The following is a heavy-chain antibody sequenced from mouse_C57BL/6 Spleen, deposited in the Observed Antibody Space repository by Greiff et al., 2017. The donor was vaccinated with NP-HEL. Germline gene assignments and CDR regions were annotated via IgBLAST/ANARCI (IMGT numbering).Heavy chain of an antibody. CDR3: ATTVVAHYFDY. V-gene: IGHV1-61*01. CDR1: GYTFTSYW. Sequence: QVQLQQPGAELVRPGSSVKLSCKASGYTFTSYWMDWVKQRPGQGLEWIGNIYPSDSETHYNQKFKDKATLTVDKSSSTAYMQLSSLTSEYSAFYYCATTVVAHYFDYWGQGTTLTVSS. J-gene: IGHJ2*01. D-gene: IGHD1-1*01. CDR2: IYPSDSET.